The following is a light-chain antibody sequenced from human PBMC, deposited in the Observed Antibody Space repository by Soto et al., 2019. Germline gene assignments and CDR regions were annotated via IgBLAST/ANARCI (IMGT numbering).Light chain of an antibody. J-gene: IGKJ3*01. CDR3: HQRSNWPPFT. CDR2: GAS. CDR1: QSVSTY. V-gene: IGKV3-11*01. Sequence: EVVLTQSPATLSLSPGERATLSCRASQSVSTYLAWYQQKPGQPPRLLIYGASNRATGTPARFSGSGSGTDFPLTIISLEPEDFAVYYCHQRSNWPPFTFGPGTKVEIK.